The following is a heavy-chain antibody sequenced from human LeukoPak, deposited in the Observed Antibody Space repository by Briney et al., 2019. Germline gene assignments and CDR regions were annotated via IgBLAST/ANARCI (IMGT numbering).Heavy chain of an antibody. CDR1: GFTFSNYA. CDR2: VSSDGSIK. Sequence: GGSLRLSCAASGFTFSNYAIHWVRQAPGKGLEWVAVVSSDGSIKYNADSVKGRFTIFRDTSKNTVYLQMNSLGAEDTAFYYCARGYSSSWLGYFDYWGQGTLVTVSS. J-gene: IGHJ4*02. CDR3: ARGYSSSWLGYFDY. D-gene: IGHD6-13*01. V-gene: IGHV3-30*04.